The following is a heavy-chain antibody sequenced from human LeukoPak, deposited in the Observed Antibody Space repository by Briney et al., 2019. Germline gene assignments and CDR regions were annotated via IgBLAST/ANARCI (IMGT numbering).Heavy chain of an antibody. CDR1: GFIFNNYW. CDR2: INGEGRST. V-gene: IGHV3-74*01. D-gene: IGHD1-26*01. Sequence: GCALTLPCLGSGFIFNNYWMHWVRQAPGKGLVWVARINGEGRSTSYADSVKARFTISRDNAKNTLYLQMNSLRVEDTAVYYCACGVPGTDKIDYWGQGTLVTVSS. CDR3: ACGVPGTDKIDY. J-gene: IGHJ4*02.